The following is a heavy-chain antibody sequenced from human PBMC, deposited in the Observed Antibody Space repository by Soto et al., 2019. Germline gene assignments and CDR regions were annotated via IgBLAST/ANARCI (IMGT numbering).Heavy chain of an antibody. CDR3: ARVEGAGLDY. J-gene: IGHJ4*02. D-gene: IGHD1-1*01. CDR1: GFTFSTYS. V-gene: IGHV3-48*02. Sequence: PGGSLRLSCAASGFTFSTYSMNWVRQAPGKGLEWISYISWNSDTRYYADSVEGRFTISRDNAKKSLYLQMSSLRDEDTAVYYCARVEGAGLDYWGQGTLVTVSS. CDR2: ISWNSDTR.